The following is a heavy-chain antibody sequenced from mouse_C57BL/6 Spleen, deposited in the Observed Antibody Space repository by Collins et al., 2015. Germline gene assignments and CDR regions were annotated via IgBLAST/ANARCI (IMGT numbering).Heavy chain of an antibody. J-gene: IGHJ4*01. V-gene: IGHV1-87*01. CDR1: GYTFTSYW. Sequence: QVQLQQSGAELARPGASVKLSCKASGYTFTSYWMQWVKQRPGQGLEWIGAIYPGDGDTRYTQKFKGKATLTADKSSSTAYMQLSSLASEDSAVYYCARWGYDDAMDYWGQGTSVTVSP. CDR3: ARWGYDDAMDY. D-gene: IGHD2-14*01. CDR2: IYPGDGDT.